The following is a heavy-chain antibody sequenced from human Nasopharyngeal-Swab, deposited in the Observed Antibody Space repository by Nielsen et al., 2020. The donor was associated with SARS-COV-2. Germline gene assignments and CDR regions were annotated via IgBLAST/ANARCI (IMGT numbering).Heavy chain of an antibody. V-gene: IGHV3-30-3*01. CDR1: GFTFSSYA. D-gene: IGHD3-10*01. Sequence: GESLKISCAASGFTFSSYATHWVRQAPGKGLEWVAVISYDGSNKYYADSVKGRFTISRDNSKNTLYLQMNSLRAEDTAVYYCARVDGWFGELFVDYWGQGTLVTVSS. J-gene: IGHJ4*02. CDR2: ISYDGSNK. CDR3: ARVDGWFGELFVDY.